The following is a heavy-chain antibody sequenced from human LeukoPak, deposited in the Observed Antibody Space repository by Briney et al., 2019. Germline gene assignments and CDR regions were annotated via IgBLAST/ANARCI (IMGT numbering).Heavy chain of an antibody. CDR2: DFHSNAST. CDR1: GFTFTSFA. D-gene: IGHD3-10*01. CDR3: AKRSSGVTTWFGPFDV. J-gene: IGHJ3*01. Sequence: GGSLRLACTASGFTFTSFAMSWVRQAPGKGPEWISTDFHSNASTNYADSVKGRITISRDDSKNTLYLQMNSLGVDDTAVYYCAKRSSGVTTWFGPFDVWGQGTMVIASS. V-gene: IGHV3-23*01.